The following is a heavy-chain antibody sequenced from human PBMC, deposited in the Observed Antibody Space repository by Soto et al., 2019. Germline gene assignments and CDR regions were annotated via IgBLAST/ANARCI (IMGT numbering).Heavy chain of an antibody. J-gene: IGHJ6*02. CDR2: IIPIFGTA. Sequence: QVQLVQSGAEVKKPGSSVKVSCKASGGTFSSYAISWVRQAPGQGLEWMGGIIPIFGTANYAQKFQGRVTITADESTSTAYMELSSLRSEDTAVYYCARDGRSSSGDYYYYYGMGVWGQGTTVTVSS. CDR1: GGTFSSYA. CDR3: ARDGRSSSGDYYYYYGMGV. D-gene: IGHD6-6*01. V-gene: IGHV1-69*01.